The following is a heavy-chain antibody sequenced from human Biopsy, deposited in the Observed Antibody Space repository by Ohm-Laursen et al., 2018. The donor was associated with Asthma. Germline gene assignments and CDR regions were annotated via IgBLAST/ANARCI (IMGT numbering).Heavy chain of an antibody. CDR1: GYTFTYFS. CDR2: ISGYNGDT. D-gene: IGHD2-15*01. CDR3: VRDKVVVVPGSKGPTDWFDP. Sequence: SVKVSCKASGYTFTYFSIYWVRQAPGQGLEWMGWISGYNGDTKFAQNVKGRLSLTTDTSTSTAYMELRSLTSDDTAVYYCVRDKVVVVPGSKGPTDWFDPWGQGTLVTVSS. J-gene: IGHJ5*02. V-gene: IGHV1-18*01.